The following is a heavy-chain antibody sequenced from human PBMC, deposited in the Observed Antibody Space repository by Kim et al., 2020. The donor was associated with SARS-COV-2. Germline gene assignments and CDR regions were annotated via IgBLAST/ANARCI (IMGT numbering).Heavy chain of an antibody. CDR2: ISGSGGST. CDR1: GFTFSSYA. D-gene: IGHD3-22*01. CDR3: AKDPDHYYDSSGGGIDI. J-gene: IGHJ3*02. V-gene: IGHV3-23*01. Sequence: GGSLRLSCAASGFTFSSYAMSWVRQAPGKGLEWVSAISGSGGSTYYADSVKGRFTISRDNSKNTLYLQMNSLRAEDTAVYYCAKDPDHYYDSSGGGIDIWGQGTMVTVSS.